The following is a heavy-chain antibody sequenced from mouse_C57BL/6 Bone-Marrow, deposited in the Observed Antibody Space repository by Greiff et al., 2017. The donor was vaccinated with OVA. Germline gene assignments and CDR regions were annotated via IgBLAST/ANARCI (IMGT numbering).Heavy chain of an antibody. CDR2: LWSGGST. J-gene: IGHJ3*01. Sequence: QVQLKESGPGLVQPSQSLSITCTVSGFSLTSYGVHWVRQSPGKGLEWLGVLWSGGSTDYNAAFISRLSISKDNSKSQVFFKMNSLQADDTAIYYCARKDDYDGGFAYWGQGTLVTVSA. V-gene: IGHV2-2*01. CDR3: ARKDDYDGGFAY. D-gene: IGHD2-4*01. CDR1: GFSLTSYG.